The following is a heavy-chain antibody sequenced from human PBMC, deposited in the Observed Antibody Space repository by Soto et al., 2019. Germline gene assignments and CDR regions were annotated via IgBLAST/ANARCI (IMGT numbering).Heavy chain of an antibody. V-gene: IGHV3-48*01. J-gene: IGHJ4*02. CDR2: ISSSSSST. Sequence: EVQLVESGGGLVQPGGSLRLSCAASGFTFSSFSMNWVRQAPGKGLEWVSYISSSSSSTYYADSVKGRFTISRDNAKNSLYLQMNSLRAEDTAVYYCARDTPVVGTDYWGQGTLVTVSS. D-gene: IGHD2-21*02. CDR1: GFTFSSFS. CDR3: ARDTPVVGTDY.